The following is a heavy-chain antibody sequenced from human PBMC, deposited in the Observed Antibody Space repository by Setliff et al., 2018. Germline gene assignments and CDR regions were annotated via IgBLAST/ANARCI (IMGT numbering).Heavy chain of an antibody. J-gene: IGHJ3*02. Sequence: GGSLRLSCTASGLSYTNDWVSWVRQAPGKGLEWLASINPHGSEKYYADSVKGRFTISRDNAKNSLSLQMNNLRTEDTAVYYCASHEPWLWNAFDIWGQGTMVTVSS. CDR2: INPHGSEK. D-gene: IGHD6-19*01. CDR3: ASHEPWLWNAFDI. V-gene: IGHV3-7*01. CDR1: GLSYTNDW.